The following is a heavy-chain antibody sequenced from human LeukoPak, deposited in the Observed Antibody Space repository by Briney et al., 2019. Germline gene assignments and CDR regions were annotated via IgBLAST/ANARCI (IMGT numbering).Heavy chain of an antibody. J-gene: IGHJ4*02. CDR1: GFTFSSCG. CDR2: ISYDGSNK. D-gene: IGHD6-19*01. V-gene: IGHV3-30*18. CDR3: AKNPLVSGTIYFDS. Sequence: GRSLRLSCAASGFTFSSCGMHWVRQAPGKGLEWVAVISYDGSNKYYADSAKGRFTVSRDNFKNTLYLEMNSLRAEDTAIYYCAKNPLVSGTIYFDSWGQGTLLTVSS.